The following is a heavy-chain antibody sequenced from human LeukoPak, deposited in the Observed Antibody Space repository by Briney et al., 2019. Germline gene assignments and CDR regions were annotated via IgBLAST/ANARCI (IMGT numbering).Heavy chain of an antibody. D-gene: IGHD2-15*01. CDR3: VKGRLGYCSGGSCSAGDSEFDY. CDR2: ISWNSGDR. Sequence: GGSLRLSCAASGFTFDDYAMHWVRQAPGKGLEWVSGISWNSGDRGYADSVKGRFTISKDSAKNSLYLQMNILRAEDTALYYCVKGRLGYCSGGSCSAGDSEFDYWGQGTLVTVSS. CDR1: GFTFDDYA. J-gene: IGHJ4*02. V-gene: IGHV3-9*01.